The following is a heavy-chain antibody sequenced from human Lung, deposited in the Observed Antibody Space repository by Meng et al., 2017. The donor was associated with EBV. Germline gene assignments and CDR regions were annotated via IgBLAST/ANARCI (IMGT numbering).Heavy chain of an antibody. Sequence: VTLKHSGPRSLTPVPSLCSLGPDYGGSISQRRYNGIWLLQHLSHGRRTNGNLSYNGHTDYNPDPKSKLTFSMDTSKTQSSLKLCSLTAADPAVYYVAPAANNRWFDPWGRGTLVTVSS. D-gene: IGHD1-14*01. J-gene: IGHJ5*02. CDR2: LSYNGHT. CDR3: APAANNRWFDP. CDR1: GGSISQRRYN. V-gene: IGHV4-31*01.